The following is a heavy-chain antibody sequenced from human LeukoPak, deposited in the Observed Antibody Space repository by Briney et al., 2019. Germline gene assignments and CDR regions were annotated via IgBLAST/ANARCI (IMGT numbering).Heavy chain of an antibody. J-gene: IGHJ4*02. CDR2: ISGDAGST. V-gene: IGHV3-23*01. CDR1: GFIFNNYA. CDR3: AKDKGGAAGSFDY. D-gene: IGHD6-13*01. Sequence: GGSLRLSCAASGFIFNNYAMNWVRQAPGKGLEWVSFISGDAGSTYYADSVKGRFTISRDNSKNTLFVRMNSLRADDTAVYYCAKDKGGAAGSFDYWGQGTLVTVSS.